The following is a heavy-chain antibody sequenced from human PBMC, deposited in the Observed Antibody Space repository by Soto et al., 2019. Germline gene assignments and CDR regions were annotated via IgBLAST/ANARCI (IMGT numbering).Heavy chain of an antibody. Sequence: SVKVSCKASGGTFSSYAISWVRQAPGQGLEWMGGIIPIFGTANYAQTFQGRVTITADESTSTAYMELSSLRSEDTAVYYCARDRRTGTTGDYDYWGQGTLVTVSS. V-gene: IGHV1-69*13. CDR3: ARDRRTGTTGDYDY. J-gene: IGHJ4*02. CDR1: GGTFSSYA. D-gene: IGHD1-7*01. CDR2: IIPIFGTA.